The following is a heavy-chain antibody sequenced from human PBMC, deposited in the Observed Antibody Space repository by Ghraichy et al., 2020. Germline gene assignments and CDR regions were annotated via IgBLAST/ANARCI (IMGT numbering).Heavy chain of an antibody. J-gene: IGHJ5*02. CDR1: GFTFSSYW. Sequence: GGSLRLSCAASGFTFSSYWMHWVRQAPGKGLVWVSRINSDGSSTSYADSVKGRFTISRDNAKNTLYRQMNRLRAEDTAVYYCARTRYSSSPIDPWGQGTLVTVSS. CDR3: ARTRYSSSPIDP. CDR2: INSDGSST. V-gene: IGHV3-74*01. D-gene: IGHD6-13*01.